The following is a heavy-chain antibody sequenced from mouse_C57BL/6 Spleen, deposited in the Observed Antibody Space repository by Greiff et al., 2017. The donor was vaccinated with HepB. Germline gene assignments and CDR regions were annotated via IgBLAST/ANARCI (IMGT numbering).Heavy chain of an antibody. J-gene: IGHJ3*01. CDR3: ARGGDDGYEFAY. CDR1: GYTFTSYW. CDR2: IDPSDSYT. V-gene: IGHV1-50*01. D-gene: IGHD2-3*01. Sequence: QVQLQQPGAELVKPGASVKLSCKASGYTFTSYWMQWVKQRPGQGLEWIGEIDPSDSYTNYNQKFKGKATLTVDTSSSTAYMQLSSLTSEDSAVYYCARGGDDGYEFAYWGQGTLVTVSA.